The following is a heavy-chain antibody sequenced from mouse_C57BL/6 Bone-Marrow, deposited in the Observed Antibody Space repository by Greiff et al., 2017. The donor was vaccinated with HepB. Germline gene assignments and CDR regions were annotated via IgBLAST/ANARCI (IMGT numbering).Heavy chain of an antibody. CDR1: GYAFTNYL. CDR3: TRENYGSSYVFDY. V-gene: IGHV1-54*01. CDR2: INPGSGGT. J-gene: IGHJ2*01. D-gene: IGHD1-1*01. Sequence: VQLQQSGAELVRPGTSVKVSCKASGYAFTNYLIAWVKQRPGQGLEWIGVINPGSGGTNYNEKFKGKATLTADKSSSTDYMQLSSLTSEDSADYCGTRENYGSSYVFDYWGQGTTLTVSS.